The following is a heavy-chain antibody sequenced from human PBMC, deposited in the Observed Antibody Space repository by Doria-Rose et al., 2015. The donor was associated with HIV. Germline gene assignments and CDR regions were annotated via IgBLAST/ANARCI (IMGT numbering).Heavy chain of an antibody. CDR1: GVSLSSPGMG. D-gene: IGHD6-13*01. CDR2: IFSGDER. V-gene: IGHV2-26*01. CDR3: ARIKSSRWYHKYYFDF. J-gene: IGHJ4*02. Sequence: QVTLKESGPVLVKPTKTLTLTCTVSGVSLSSPGMGVSWIRQPPGKALEWLANIFSGDERSYKTSLKSRLTISRGTSKSQMVLTMTDMDPVDTATYYCARIKSSRWYHKYYFDFWGQGTLVIVSA.